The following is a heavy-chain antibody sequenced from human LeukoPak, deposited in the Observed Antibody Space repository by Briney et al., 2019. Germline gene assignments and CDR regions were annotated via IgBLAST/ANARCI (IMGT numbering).Heavy chain of an antibody. CDR2: ISGRGGST. CDR1: GFTYTNYP. D-gene: IGHD3-22*01. Sequence: SGGSLRLSCAACGFTYTNYPMSWVRQAPAKGVAWVSTISGRGGSTYYADPVKGRFTISIDNSKNTLSLQMNSLSAEDTAVYYCAKRAICYDTGGQIRWDNYFDYWGQGTLVTVSS. V-gene: IGHV3-23*01. J-gene: IGHJ4*02. CDR3: AKRAICYDTGGQIRWDNYFDY.